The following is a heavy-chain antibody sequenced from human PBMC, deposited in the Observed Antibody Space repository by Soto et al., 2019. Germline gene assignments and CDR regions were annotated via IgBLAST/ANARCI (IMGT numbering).Heavy chain of an antibody. CDR1: GYPFTSFF. V-gene: IGHV1-46*01. CDR2: INPRGGSA. J-gene: IGHJ4*02. Sequence: APVKVSCKASGYPFTSFFIHWVRPAPGQGLEWVWVINPRGGSANYAQKFQGRLTLTRDTSSTTVYLDLSSLKSEDTALYFCVRAPYSFDIWGQGTLVTVSS. CDR3: VRAPYSFDI.